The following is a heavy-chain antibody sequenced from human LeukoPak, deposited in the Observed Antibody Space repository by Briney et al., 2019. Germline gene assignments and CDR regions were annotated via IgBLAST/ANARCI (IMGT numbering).Heavy chain of an antibody. V-gene: IGHV3-13*01. J-gene: IGHJ5*02. CDR3: ARGYEAGWFDP. Sequence: TGGSLRPSCAASGFTFSSYDTHWVSQATGKGLEWVSAIGTAGDTYYPGSVKGRFTISRENAKNSLYLQMNSLRAGDTAVYYCARGYEAGWFDPWGQGTLVTVSS. D-gene: IGHD3-3*01. CDR1: GFTFSSYD. CDR2: IGTAGDT.